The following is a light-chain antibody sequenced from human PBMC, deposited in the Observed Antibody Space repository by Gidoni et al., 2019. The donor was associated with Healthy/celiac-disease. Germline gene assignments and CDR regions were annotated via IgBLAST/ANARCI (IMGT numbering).Light chain of an antibody. CDR2: SNT. Sequence: SVLTQPPSASGTPGQTVTISCSGSSSNIGSNTVNWYQQLPGTAPKLLIYSNTQRPSGVPDRFSGSKSGTSASLAISGLQSEDEADYYCAAWDDSLNGWVFGGGTKLTVL. J-gene: IGLJ3*02. V-gene: IGLV1-44*01. CDR3: AAWDDSLNGWV. CDR1: SSNIGSNT.